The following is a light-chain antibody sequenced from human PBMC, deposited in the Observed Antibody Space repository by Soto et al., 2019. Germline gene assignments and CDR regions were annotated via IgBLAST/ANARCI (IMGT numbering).Light chain of an antibody. V-gene: IGKV3-15*01. Sequence: EIVVTQSTATLSVSPGERVTLSCRASQSVSRSLAWYQQRPGQAPRLLIYDTSTRAAGIAARFSGRGSGTEFTLTISSLQSEESSVYYCPQYVHWPPGAFGQGTTLDIK. J-gene: IGKJ1*01. CDR2: DTS. CDR3: PQYVHWPPGA. CDR1: QSVSRS.